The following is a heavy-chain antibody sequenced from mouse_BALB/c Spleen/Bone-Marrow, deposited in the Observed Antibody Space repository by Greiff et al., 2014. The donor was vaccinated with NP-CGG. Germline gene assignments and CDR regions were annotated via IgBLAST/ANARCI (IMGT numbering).Heavy chain of an antibody. J-gene: IGHJ2*01. Sequence: EVQLQQSGPELVKPGASVKMSCKASGYTFTDYYMDWVKQSHGESFEWIGRVNPYNGGTSYNQKFKGKATLTVDKSSSTAYMELNSLTSEDSAFYYCARGIYYGNSFDYGGKGPPLPFSP. D-gene: IGHD2-1*01. CDR2: VNPYNGGT. CDR1: GYTFTDYY. V-gene: IGHV1-19*01. CDR3: ARGIYYGNSFDY.